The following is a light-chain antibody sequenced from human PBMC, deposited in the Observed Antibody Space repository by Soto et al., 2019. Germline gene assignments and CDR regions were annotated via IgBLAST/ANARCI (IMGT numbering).Light chain of an antibody. Sequence: QSALTQPPSASGSPGQSVTISCTGTSSDIGGYNYVSWYQQHPGTAPKLMIYEVSQRPSGVPDRFSGSKSGNMASLTVSGLQAEDEADYYCSSYAGSNNFVVFGGGTKLTVL. CDR2: EVS. CDR1: SSDIGGYNY. V-gene: IGLV2-8*01. J-gene: IGLJ2*01. CDR3: SSYAGSNNFVV.